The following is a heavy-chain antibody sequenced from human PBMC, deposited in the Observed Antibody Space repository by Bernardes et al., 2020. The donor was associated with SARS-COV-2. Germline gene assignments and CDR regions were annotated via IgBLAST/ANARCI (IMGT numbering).Heavy chain of an antibody. CDR2: INPNSGGT. J-gene: IGHJ6*02. D-gene: IGHD2-8*01. CDR3: AKELAYGTTWRDYKYYFGMDV. V-gene: IGHV1-2*02. Sequence: ASVKVSCKASGYTFTGYYMHWVRQAPGQGLEWMGWINPNSGGTNYAQKFQGRVTMTRDTSISTAYMELSRLRSDDTAVYYCAKELAYGTTWRDYKYYFGMDVWGQGTTVIVSS. CDR1: GYTFTGYY.